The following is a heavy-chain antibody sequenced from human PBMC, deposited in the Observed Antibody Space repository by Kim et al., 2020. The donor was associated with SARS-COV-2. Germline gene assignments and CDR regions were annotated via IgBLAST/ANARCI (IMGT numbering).Heavy chain of an antibody. Sequence: GGSLRLSCAASGFTFSSYSMNWVRQAPGKGLEWVSSISSSSSYIYYADSVKGRFTISRDNAKNSLYLQMNSLRAEDTAVYYCARSRHLRFGELLFDYWGQGTLVTVSS. CDR2: ISSSSSYI. CDR1: GFTFSSYS. D-gene: IGHD3-10*01. V-gene: IGHV3-21*01. CDR3: ARSRHLRFGELLFDY. J-gene: IGHJ4*02.